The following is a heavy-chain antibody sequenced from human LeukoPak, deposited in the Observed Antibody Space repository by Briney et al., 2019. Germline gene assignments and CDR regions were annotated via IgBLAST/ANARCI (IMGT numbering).Heavy chain of an antibody. CDR3: ARSPGGSYYGSGSSYFDY. CDR1: GFTFSSHA. V-gene: IGHV3-23*01. J-gene: IGHJ4*02. CDR2: ISGSGDNT. D-gene: IGHD3-10*01. Sequence: PGGSLRLSCAASGFTFSSHAMSWVRQGPGKGLEGVSGISGSGDNTGYADSVKGRFTISRDNSKNTLYLQMNSLRAEDTAVYYCARSPGGSYYGSGSSYFDYWGQGTLVTVSS.